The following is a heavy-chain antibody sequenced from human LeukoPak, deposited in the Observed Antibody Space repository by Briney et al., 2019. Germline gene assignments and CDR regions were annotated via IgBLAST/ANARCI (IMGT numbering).Heavy chain of an antibody. CDR3: ARDKSSITTDTLERFDI. CDR2: ISTSGST. D-gene: IGHD2-2*01. V-gene: IGHV4-4*07. Sequence: SETLSLTCTVSGGPISNYYRSWIRQPAGKGLEWIGRISTSGSTNYNPSLKSRVTMSVDTSKNRFSLKLSSVTAADTAVYYCARDKSSITTDTLERFDIWGQGTMVTVSS. CDR1: GGPISNYY. J-gene: IGHJ3*02.